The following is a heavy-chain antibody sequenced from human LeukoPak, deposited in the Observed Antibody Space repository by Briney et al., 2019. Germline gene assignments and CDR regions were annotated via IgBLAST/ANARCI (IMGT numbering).Heavy chain of an antibody. CDR1: GGSISSSNW. CDR3: ARLSQWLRSVNDAFDI. CDR2: IYHSGST. V-gene: IGHV4-4*02. J-gene: IGHJ3*02. D-gene: IGHD5-12*01. Sequence: PSETLSLTCAVSGGSISSSNWWSWVRQPPGKGLEWIGEIYHSGSTNYNPSLKSRVTISVDKSKNQFSLKLSSVTAADTAVYYCARLSQWLRSVNDAFDIWGQGTMVTVSS.